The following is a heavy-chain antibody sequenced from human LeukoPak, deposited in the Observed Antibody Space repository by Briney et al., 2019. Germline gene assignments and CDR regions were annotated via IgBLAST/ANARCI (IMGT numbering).Heavy chain of an antibody. V-gene: IGHV1-2*02. CDR1: GYTFTGYY. Sequence: ASVKVSCKASGYTFTGYYMHWVRQAPGQGIEWMGWIYPNSGGTNYAQKFQGRVTMTRDTSISTAYMEQSRLRSDDKAVYYCARGGLNYYDSSGYYSNDAFDIWGQGTMVTVSS. D-gene: IGHD3-22*01. J-gene: IGHJ3*02. CDR3: ARGGLNYYDSSGYYSNDAFDI. CDR2: IYPNSGGT.